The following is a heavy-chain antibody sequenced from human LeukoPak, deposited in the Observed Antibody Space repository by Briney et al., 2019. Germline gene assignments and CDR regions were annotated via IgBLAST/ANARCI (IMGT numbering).Heavy chain of an antibody. CDR3: GYSGYDYASFDY. CDR1: GYTFTSHG. Sequence: ASVKVSCKASGYTFTSHGISWVRQAPGQGLEWMGWISAYNGNTNYAQKLQGRVTMTTDTSTSTAYMELRSLRSDDTAVYYCGYSGYDYASFDYWGQGTLVTVSS. J-gene: IGHJ4*02. D-gene: IGHD5-12*01. CDR2: ISAYNGNT. V-gene: IGHV1-18*01.